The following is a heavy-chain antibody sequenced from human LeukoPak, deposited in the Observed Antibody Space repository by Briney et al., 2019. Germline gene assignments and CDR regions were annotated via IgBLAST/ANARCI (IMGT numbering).Heavy chain of an antibody. CDR3: ARATKYYDILTGYVN. CDR2: IYYSGST. V-gene: IGHV4-59*01. D-gene: IGHD3-9*01. CDR1: GGSISTYF. J-gene: IGHJ4*02. Sequence: SETLSLTCTVSGGSISTYFWSWIRQPPGKGLEWIGYIYYSGSTNYNPSLKSRVIISLDTSKNQFSLKLSSVTAADTAMYYCARATKYYDILTGYVNWGQGTLVTVSS.